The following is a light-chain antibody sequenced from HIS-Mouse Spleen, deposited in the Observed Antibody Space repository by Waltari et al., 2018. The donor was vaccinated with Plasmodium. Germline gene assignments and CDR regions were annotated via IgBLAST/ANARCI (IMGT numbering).Light chain of an antibody. CDR3: YSAADNNRV. Sequence: SYELTQPSSVSVSPGQTARITCSGDVLEKNYARWFQQKPGQAPVLVISKDSERPSGIPERFSGSSSGTTVTLTISGAQVEDEADYYCYSAADNNRVFGGGTKLTVL. J-gene: IGLJ3*02. V-gene: IGLV3-27*01. CDR2: KDS. CDR1: VLEKNY.